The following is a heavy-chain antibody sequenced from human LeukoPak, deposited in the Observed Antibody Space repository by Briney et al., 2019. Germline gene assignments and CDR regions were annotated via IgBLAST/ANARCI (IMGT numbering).Heavy chain of an antibody. CDR1: GFTFSSYN. J-gene: IGHJ4*02. Sequence: GGSLRLSCAASGFTFSSYNFHWLRQAPGKGLEWLTVISYDGSYTSYGASVKGRFTVSRDNSQNTLYLQMNGLRAEDTALYYCARDHSAMPSYWGQGTLVTVSS. CDR3: ARDHSAMPSY. CDR2: ISYDGSYT. D-gene: IGHD2-2*01. V-gene: IGHV3-30*03.